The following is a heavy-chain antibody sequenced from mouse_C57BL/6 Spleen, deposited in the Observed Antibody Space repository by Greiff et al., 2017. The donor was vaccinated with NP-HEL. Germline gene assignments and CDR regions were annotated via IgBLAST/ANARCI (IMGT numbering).Heavy chain of an antibody. CDR3: ARLETDYFDY. CDR2: ISSGSSTI. V-gene: IGHV5-17*01. CDR1: GFTFSDYG. Sequence: VQLKESGGGLVKPGGSLKLSCAASGFTFSDYGMHWVRQAPKKGLEWVAYISSGSSTIYYADTVKGRFTISRDNAKNTLFLQMTSLRSEDTAMYYCARLETDYFDYWGQGTTLTVSS. J-gene: IGHJ2*01.